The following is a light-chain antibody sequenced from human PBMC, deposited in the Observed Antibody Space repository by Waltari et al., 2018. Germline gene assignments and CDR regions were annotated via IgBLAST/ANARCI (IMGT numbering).Light chain of an antibody. V-gene: IGKV3-15*01. Sequence: EIVMTQSPATLSVSPGERATLSCRASQSVSSNLAWYQHKPGQSPRLLMYGASTRATGIPARFSGSGSGTEFTLTISSLQSEYFAVYYCQQYNNWPLTFGGGTKVEIK. J-gene: IGKJ4*01. CDR3: QQYNNWPLT. CDR2: GAS. CDR1: QSVSSN.